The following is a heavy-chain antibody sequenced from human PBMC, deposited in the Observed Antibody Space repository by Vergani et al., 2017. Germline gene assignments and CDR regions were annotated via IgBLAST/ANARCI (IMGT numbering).Heavy chain of an antibody. V-gene: IGHV4-39*01. CDR1: GGSISSSSYY. CDR2: IYYSGST. D-gene: IGHD2-2*01. Sequence: QLQLQESGPGLVKPSETLSLTCTVSGGSISSSSYYWGWIRQPPGKGLEWIGSIYYSGSTYYNPSLMSRVTISVDTSKNQFSLKLSSVTAADTAVYYCARQGGDIVVVPATVYFQHWGQGTLVTVSS. J-gene: IGHJ1*01. CDR3: ARQGGDIVVVPATVYFQH.